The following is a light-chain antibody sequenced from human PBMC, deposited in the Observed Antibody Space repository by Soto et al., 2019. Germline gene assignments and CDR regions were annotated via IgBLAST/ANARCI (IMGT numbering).Light chain of an antibody. CDR1: QSVNSYY. J-gene: IGKJ5*01. CDR2: GAS. Sequence: SVLTQSTGTLSLSLGERAPLSFRASQSVNSYYLAWYQQKPGQAPRLLIYGASSRATGIPDRFSGSGSGTDFTLTISILEFEDFAVYYCHQYGISPRTSGQGTRLEIK. CDR3: HQYGISPRT. V-gene: IGKV3-20*01.